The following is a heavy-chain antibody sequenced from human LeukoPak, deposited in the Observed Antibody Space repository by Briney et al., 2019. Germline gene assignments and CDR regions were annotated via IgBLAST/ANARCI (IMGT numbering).Heavy chain of an antibody. CDR1: GGSFSGYY. CDR3: ATSDYSGAWFDP. J-gene: IGHJ5*02. V-gene: IGHV4-34*01. D-gene: IGHD2-15*01. Sequence: SETLSLTCAVYGGSFSGYYWSWIRQPPGKGLEWIGEINHSGSTNYNPSLKSRVTISVDTSKNQFSLKLSSVTAADTAVYYCATSDYSGAWFDPWGQGTLVTVSS. CDR2: INHSGST.